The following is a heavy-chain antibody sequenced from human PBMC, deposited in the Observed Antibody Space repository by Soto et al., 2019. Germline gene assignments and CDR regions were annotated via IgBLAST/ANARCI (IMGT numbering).Heavy chain of an antibody. D-gene: IGHD7-27*01. J-gene: IGHJ6*02. V-gene: IGHV3-33*01. CDR2: IWYDGSNK. Sequence: QVQLVESGGGVVQPGRSLRLSCAASGFTFSSYGMHWVRQAPGKGLEWVAVIWYDGSNKYYADSVKGRFTISRDNSKNTLYLQMNSLRAEDTAVYYCAREPDPGGMDVWGQGTTVTVSS. CDR3: AREPDPGGMDV. CDR1: GFTFSSYG.